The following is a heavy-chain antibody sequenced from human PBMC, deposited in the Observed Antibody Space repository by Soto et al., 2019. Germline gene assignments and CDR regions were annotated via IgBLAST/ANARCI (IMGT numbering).Heavy chain of an antibody. D-gene: IGHD6-13*01. CDR3: AKRSPYSSGWYSPIFDY. CDR1: GFSFSYYA. Sequence: GGSLRRSCAASGFSFSYYAMSWVRQAPGKGLEWVSVISESGGSTHYADSVRGRFTVSRDNSKNSLSLRMNSLRDEDTAVYFCAKRSPYSSGWYSPIFDYWGQGALVTVSS. J-gene: IGHJ4*02. CDR2: ISESGGST. V-gene: IGHV3-23*01.